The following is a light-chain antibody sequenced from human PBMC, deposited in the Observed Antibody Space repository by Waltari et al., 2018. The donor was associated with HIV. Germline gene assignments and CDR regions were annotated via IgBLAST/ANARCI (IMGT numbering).Light chain of an antibody. CDR3: QTWDRPTVI. J-gene: IGLJ2*01. CDR2: PDN. CDR1: QLCDKY. V-gene: IGLV3-1*01. Sequence: YELTQPPSVAVSPRQTASITCSANQLCDKYVSWYQQKPGQSPVLVIYPDNKRPSGIPERYSASLSWNTATLTISGTLPMDEADYYCQTWDRPTVIFGGGTKLTV.